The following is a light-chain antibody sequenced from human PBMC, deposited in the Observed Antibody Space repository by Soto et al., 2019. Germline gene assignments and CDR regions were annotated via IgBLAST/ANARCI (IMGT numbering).Light chain of an antibody. CDR1: SSSIGAGYD. Sequence: QSVLTQPPSVSGAPGQRVTISCTGSSSSIGAGYDVHWYQQLPGTAPKLLIYGNSNRPSGVPDRFSGSKSGTSASLAITGLQAEDEADHYCQSYDSSLSGHVVFGGGTKLTVL. J-gene: IGLJ2*01. CDR2: GNS. CDR3: QSYDSSLSGHVV. V-gene: IGLV1-40*01.